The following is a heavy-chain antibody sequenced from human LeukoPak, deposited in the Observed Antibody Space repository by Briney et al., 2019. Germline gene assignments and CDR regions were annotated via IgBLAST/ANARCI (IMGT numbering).Heavy chain of an antibody. Sequence: SVKVSCKASGGTFSSYAISWVRQAPGQGLEWMGRIIPIFGTANYAQKFQGRVTITTDESTSTACMELSSLRSEDTAVYYCARDSFRGYDSSGYYWEYFDYWGQGTLVTVSS. J-gene: IGHJ4*02. CDR1: GGTFSSYA. CDR3: ARDSFRGYDSSGYYWEYFDY. V-gene: IGHV1-69*05. D-gene: IGHD3-22*01. CDR2: IIPIFGTA.